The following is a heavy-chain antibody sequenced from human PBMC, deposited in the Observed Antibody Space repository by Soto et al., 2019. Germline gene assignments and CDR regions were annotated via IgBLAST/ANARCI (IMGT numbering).Heavy chain of an antibody. Sequence: PSETLSLTCTVSGSSVKSSSFYLGWSRQSPGTGLEWIGSIYYSGGASYTPSLKSRVPISVDASKNKFSLKLRSVTAAVTAIYYXVRPAAIFGVESWFDAWGRGIQVTVS. J-gene: IGHJ5*01. CDR2: IYYSGGA. CDR3: VRPAAIFGVESWFDA. V-gene: IGHV4-39*01. CDR1: GSSVKSSSFY. D-gene: IGHD3-3*01.